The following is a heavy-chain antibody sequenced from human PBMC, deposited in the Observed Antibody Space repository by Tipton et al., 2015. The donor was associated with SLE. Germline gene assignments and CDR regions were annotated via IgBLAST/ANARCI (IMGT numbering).Heavy chain of an antibody. CDR1: GGSFSGYY. D-gene: IGHD2-2*01. CDR2: INHSGST. CDR3: AREDCSSTSCHGGLFDY. Sequence: TLSLTCAVYGGSFSGYYWSWIHQPPRKGLEWIGEINHSGSTNYNPSLKSRVTISVDTSKNQFSLKLSSVTAADTAVYYCAREDCSSTSCHGGLFDYWGQGTLVTVSS. J-gene: IGHJ4*02. V-gene: IGHV4-34*01.